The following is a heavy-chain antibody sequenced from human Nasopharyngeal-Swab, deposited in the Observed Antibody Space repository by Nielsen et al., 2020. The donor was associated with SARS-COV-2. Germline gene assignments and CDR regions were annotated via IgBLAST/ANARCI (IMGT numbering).Heavy chain of an antibody. CDR2: IKQDGSEK. CDR3: ARVAIAARDIDY. Sequence: VRQAPGKGLEWVANIKQDGSEKYYVDSVKGRFTISRDNAKNSLYLQMNSLRAEDTAMYYCARVAIAARDIDYWGQGTLVTVSS. V-gene: IGHV3-7*03. D-gene: IGHD6-6*01. J-gene: IGHJ4*02.